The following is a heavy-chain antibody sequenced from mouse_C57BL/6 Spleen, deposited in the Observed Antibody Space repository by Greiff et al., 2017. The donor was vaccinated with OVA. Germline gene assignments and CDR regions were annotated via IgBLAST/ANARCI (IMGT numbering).Heavy chain of an antibody. CDR3: ARWYFDV. CDR1: GFTFSDYG. J-gene: IGHJ1*03. CDR2: ISSGSSTI. V-gene: IGHV5-17*01. Sequence: EVQLVESGGGLVKPGGSLKLSCAASGFTFSDYGMHWVRQAPETGLEWVAYISSGSSTIYYAETVKGRFTISRDNAKNTLFLQMTSLRSEDTAMYYCARWYFDVWGTGTTVTVSS.